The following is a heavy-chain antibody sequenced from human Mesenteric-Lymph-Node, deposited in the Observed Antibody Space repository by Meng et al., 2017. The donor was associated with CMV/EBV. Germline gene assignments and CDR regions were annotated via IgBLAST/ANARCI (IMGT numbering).Heavy chain of an antibody. CDR3: ARARYGSGSYSCDY. CDR2: IKQDGSEK. D-gene: IGHD3-10*01. Sequence: GESLKISCAASGFTFSSYWMSWVRQAPGKGLEWVANIKQDGSEKYYVDSVKGRFTISRDNAKNSLYLQMNSLRAEDTAVYYFARARYGSGSYSCDYWGQGTLVTVSS. CDR1: GFTFSSYW. J-gene: IGHJ4*02. V-gene: IGHV3-7*01.